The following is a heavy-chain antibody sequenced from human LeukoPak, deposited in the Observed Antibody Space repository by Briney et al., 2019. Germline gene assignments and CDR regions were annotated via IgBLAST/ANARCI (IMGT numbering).Heavy chain of an antibody. V-gene: IGHV3-53*01. D-gene: IGHD3-22*01. Sequence: PGGSLRLSCEASGFTFSSYSMNWVRQAPGKGLEWVSVIYSGGSTYYADSVKGRFTISRDNSKNTLFLQMNSLRAEDTAVYYCARDTCYDSTGYYFSDYWGQGTLVTVSS. CDR2: IYSGGST. CDR1: GFTFSSYS. CDR3: ARDTCYDSTGYYFSDY. J-gene: IGHJ4*02.